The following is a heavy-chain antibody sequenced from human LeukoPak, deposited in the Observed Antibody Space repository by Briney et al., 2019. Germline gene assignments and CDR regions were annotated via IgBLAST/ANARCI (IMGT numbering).Heavy chain of an antibody. J-gene: IGHJ4*02. CDR3: ARGRYGSSGYYLFFDY. D-gene: IGHD3-22*01. Sequence: SETLSLTCAVYGGSFSGYYWSWIRQPPGKGLEWIGEINHSGSTNYNPSLKSRVTISVDTSKNQFSLKLSSVTAADTAVYYCARGRYGSSGYYLFFDYWGQGTLVTVSS. CDR1: GGSFSGYY. CDR2: INHSGST. V-gene: IGHV4-34*01.